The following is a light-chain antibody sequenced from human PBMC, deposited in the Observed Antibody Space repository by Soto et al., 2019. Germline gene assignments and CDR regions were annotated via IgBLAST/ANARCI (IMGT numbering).Light chain of an antibody. Sequence: DIQMTQSPSSLSASVGDRVTTTCRASESISRHLNWYQQKPGKAPKILIYAASSLQNGVPSRFRGSGSGTDFTLTITNLQPEDFATYYCQQTYSTLSITFGQGTRLDI. J-gene: IGKJ5*01. CDR2: AAS. CDR3: QQTYSTLSIT. V-gene: IGKV1-39*01. CDR1: ESISRH.